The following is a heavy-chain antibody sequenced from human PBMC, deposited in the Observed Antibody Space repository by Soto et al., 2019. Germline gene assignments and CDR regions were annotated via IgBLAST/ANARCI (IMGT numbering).Heavy chain of an antibody. CDR1: GFTFSSYG. CDR3: ANLLGY. Sequence: PVGSLRLSCAASGFTFSSYGMHWVRQAPGKGLEWVAVISYDGSNKYYADSVKGRFTISRDNSNNTLYLQMNSLRAEDTAVYYCANLLGYWGQGTLVTVSS. CDR2: ISYDGSNK. V-gene: IGHV3-30*18. J-gene: IGHJ4*02.